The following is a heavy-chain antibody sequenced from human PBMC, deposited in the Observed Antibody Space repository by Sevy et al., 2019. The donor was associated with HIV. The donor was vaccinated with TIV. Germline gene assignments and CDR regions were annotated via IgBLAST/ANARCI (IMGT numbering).Heavy chain of an antibody. J-gene: IGHJ6*02. D-gene: IGHD4-17*01. CDR3: ARPRANYVDHYFFYAMDV. Sequence: GGSLRLSCAASGFALSNYYAMHWVRQAPGKGLEWVALISYDGSDKYYADSVKGRFTISTDNFKNTLYLQMNSLTTEDTAVYYCARPRANYVDHYFFYAMDVWGQGTTVTVSS. CDR2: ISYDGSDK. V-gene: IGHV3-30-3*01. CDR1: GFALSNYYA.